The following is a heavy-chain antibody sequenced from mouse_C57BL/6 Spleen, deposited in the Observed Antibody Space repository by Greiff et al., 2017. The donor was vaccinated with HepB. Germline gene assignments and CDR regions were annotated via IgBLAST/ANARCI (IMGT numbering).Heavy chain of an antibody. Sequence: QQSCKASGYTFTSYWMHWVKQRPGQGLEWIGRIHPSDSDTNYNQKFKGKATLTVDKSSSTAYMQLSSLTSEDSAVYYCAIQDDGYNAMDYWGQGTSVTVSS. CDR2: IHPSDSDT. V-gene: IGHV1-74*01. CDR3: AIQDDGYNAMDY. D-gene: IGHD2-3*01. J-gene: IGHJ4*01. CDR1: GYTFTSYW.